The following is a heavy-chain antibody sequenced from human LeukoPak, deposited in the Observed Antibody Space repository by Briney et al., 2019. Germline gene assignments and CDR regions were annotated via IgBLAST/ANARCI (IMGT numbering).Heavy chain of an antibody. Sequence: PSETLSLTCTVSGGAISSGSHYWSWIRQSAGKGLEWIGRIHTSGTTYYNPSLKSRVTIPVDTSKNQFSLKLSSVTAADTAVYYCARDQFGIPWGQGTLVTVSS. CDR3: ARDQFGIP. J-gene: IGHJ5*02. V-gene: IGHV4-61*02. CDR1: GGAISSGSHY. CDR2: IHTSGTT. D-gene: IGHD3-16*01.